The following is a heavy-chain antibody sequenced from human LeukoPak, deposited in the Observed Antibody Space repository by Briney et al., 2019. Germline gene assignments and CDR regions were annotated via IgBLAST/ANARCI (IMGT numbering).Heavy chain of an antibody. J-gene: IGHJ4*02. CDR1: GGSISSYY. V-gene: IGHV4-59*06. CDR3: AREDTAMVTPDY. CDR2: IYYSGST. D-gene: IGHD5-18*01. Sequence: SETLSLTCTVSGGSISSYYWSWIRQHPGKGLEWIGYIYYSGSTYYNPSLKSRVTISVDTSKNQFSLKLSSVTAADTAVYYCAREDTAMVTPDYWGQGTLVTVSS.